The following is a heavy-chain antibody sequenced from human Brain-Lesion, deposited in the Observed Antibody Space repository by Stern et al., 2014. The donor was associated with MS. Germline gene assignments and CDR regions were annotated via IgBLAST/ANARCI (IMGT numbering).Heavy chain of an antibody. J-gene: IGHJ4*02. CDR3: ARRGDSSSSGFDY. D-gene: IGHD6-6*01. Sequence: EVQLVESGAEVKKPGESLKISCKGSGYRFNSNWIGWVRQMPGKGLEWMGIIWPGDSDTRYSPSFQGQVPISADKSISTAYLQWSSLQASDTAMYYCARRGDSSSSGFDYWGQGTLVIVSS. CDR1: GYRFNSNW. CDR2: IWPGDSDT. V-gene: IGHV5-51*01.